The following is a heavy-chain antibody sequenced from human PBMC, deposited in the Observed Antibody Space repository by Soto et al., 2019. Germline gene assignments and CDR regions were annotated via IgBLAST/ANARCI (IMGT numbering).Heavy chain of an antibody. CDR1: GGSFSGYY. V-gene: IGHV4-34*01. D-gene: IGHD2-8*02. J-gene: IGHJ4*02. CDR2: INDSGST. Sequence: QVQLQQWGAGLLKPSETLSLTCAVYGGSFSGYYWTWIRQPTGTGLEWIGEINDSGSTNYNPSLKSRVTISVDTSKNQFSLKLTSVTAADTAVYYCARDKITGLFDYWGQGTLVTVSS. CDR3: ARDKITGLFDY.